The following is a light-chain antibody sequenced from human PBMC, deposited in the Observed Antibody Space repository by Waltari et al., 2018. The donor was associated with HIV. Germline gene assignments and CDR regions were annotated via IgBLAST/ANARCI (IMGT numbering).Light chain of an antibody. J-gene: IGKJ3*01. CDR1: QNIGDY. Sequence: DIQMTQSPSPLPASVGDRIPITCRASQNIGDYVTWYQQTPGTAPKLLVYSASSLQSGVPSRFSGSGSGTDFTLTISNLQPEDFGIYYCQQTYSTHLFTFGPGTEVDMK. CDR3: QQTYSTHLFT. CDR2: SAS. V-gene: IGKV1-39*01.